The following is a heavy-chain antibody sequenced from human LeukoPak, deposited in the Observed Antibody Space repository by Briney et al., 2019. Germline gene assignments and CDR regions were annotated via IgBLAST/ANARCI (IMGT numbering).Heavy chain of an antibody. CDR3: ARGSSYDILSRYYGMDV. D-gene: IGHD3-9*01. Sequence: PGGSLRLSCVAPGFTFRSYDMFWVRQPTGKGLEWVSGIGTAGDTNDADSVKGRFTISRENAKNSLYLQMNSLRAGDTAVYYCARGSSYDILSRYYGMDVWGQGTTVTVSS. CDR2: IGTAGDT. J-gene: IGHJ6*02. V-gene: IGHV3-13*04. CDR1: GFTFRSYD.